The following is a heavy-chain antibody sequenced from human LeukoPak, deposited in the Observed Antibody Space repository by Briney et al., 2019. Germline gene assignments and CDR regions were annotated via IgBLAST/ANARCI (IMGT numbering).Heavy chain of an antibody. Sequence: ASVKVSCKASGYTFTSYDINWVRQATGQGLEWMGWMNPNNGNTGYAQKFQGRVTMTRNTSISTAYMELSSLRSEDTAVYYCARLYDYVWGSYRYQVPNDYWGQGTLVTVSS. CDR1: GYTFTSYD. CDR3: ARLYDYVWGSYRYQVPNDY. J-gene: IGHJ4*02. CDR2: MNPNNGNT. D-gene: IGHD3-16*02. V-gene: IGHV1-8*01.